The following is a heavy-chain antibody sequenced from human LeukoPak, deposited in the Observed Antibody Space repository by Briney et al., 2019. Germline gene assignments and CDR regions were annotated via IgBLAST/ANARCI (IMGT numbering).Heavy chain of an antibody. CDR1: GGSISSYY. Sequence: PSETLSLTCTVSGGSISSYYWSWIRQPPGKGLEWIGYIYYSGSTNYNPSLKSRVTISVDTSKNQFSLKLSSVTAADTAVYYCARGRVVEGQLGYCSGGSCYNFDYWGQGTLVTVSS. CDR2: IYYSGST. CDR3: ARGRVVEGQLGYCSGGSCYNFDY. V-gene: IGHV4-59*12. J-gene: IGHJ4*02. D-gene: IGHD2-15*01.